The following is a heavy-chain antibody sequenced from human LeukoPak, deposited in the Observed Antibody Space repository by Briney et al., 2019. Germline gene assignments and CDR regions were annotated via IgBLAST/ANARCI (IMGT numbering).Heavy chain of an antibody. CDR3: ARERYSSSSYYYYGMDV. D-gene: IGHD6-6*01. V-gene: IGHV1-8*01. J-gene: IGHJ6*02. CDR2: MNPNSGNT. Sequence: AASVKVSCKASGYTFTSYDINWVRQATGQGLEWMGWMNPNSGNTGYAQKFQGRVTMTRNTSICTAYMELSSLRSEDTAVYYCARERYSSSSYYYYGMDVWGQGTTVTVSS. CDR1: GYTFTSYD.